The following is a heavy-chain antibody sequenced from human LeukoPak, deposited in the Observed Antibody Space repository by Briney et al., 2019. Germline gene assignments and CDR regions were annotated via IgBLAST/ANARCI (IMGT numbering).Heavy chain of an antibody. V-gene: IGHV1-46*01. CDR1: GYTFTSYY. CDR2: INPSGGST. CDR3: ARDLITLVRGVIGY. Sequence: ASVKVSCKASGYTFTSYYMHWVRQAPGQGLEWMGIINPSGGSTSYAQKFQGRVTMTRDTSTTTAYMELRSLRSDDTAVYYCARDLITLVRGVIGYWGQGTLVTVSS. D-gene: IGHD3-10*01. J-gene: IGHJ4*02.